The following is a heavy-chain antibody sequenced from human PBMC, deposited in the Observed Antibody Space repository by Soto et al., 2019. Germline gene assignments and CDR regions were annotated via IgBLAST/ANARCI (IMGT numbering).Heavy chain of an antibody. CDR3: ARVGAGFHFDY. CDR2: IYYSGST. Sequence: QVQLQESGPGLVKPSETLSLTCTVSGGSISSYYWSWIRQPPGKGLEWIGYIYYSGSTNYNPSLRSRLPISVDTSKTQCSLKLSSVTAADTAVYYCARVGAGFHFDYWGQGTLVTVSS. D-gene: IGHD6-13*01. V-gene: IGHV4-59*01. CDR1: GGSISSYY. J-gene: IGHJ4*02.